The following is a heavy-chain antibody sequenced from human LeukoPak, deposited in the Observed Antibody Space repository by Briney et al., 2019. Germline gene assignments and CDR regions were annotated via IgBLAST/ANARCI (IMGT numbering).Heavy chain of an antibody. J-gene: IGHJ4*02. CDR3: AKDYGSSTFDY. V-gene: IGHV1-18*01. CDR2: ISAYNGNT. Sequence: ASVKVSCKASGYTFTGYGISWVRQAPGQGLEWMGWISAYNGNTDYPQKLRGRVTMTTDTSTSTAYIGLRSLRADDTAVYYCAKDYGSSTFDYLGQGTLVTVSS. CDR1: GYTFTGYG. D-gene: IGHD2-15*01.